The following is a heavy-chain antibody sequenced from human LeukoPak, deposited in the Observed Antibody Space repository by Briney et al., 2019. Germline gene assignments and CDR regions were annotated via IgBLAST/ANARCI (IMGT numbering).Heavy chain of an antibody. CDR1: GFTFSSYA. CDR2: ISGSGGST. D-gene: IGHD3-9*01. J-gene: IGHJ3*02. CDR3: AKVKGLYYDILTGYYRGDAFDI. Sequence: PGGSLRLSCAASGFTFSSYAMSWVRQAPGKGLEWVSAISGSGGSTYYADSVKGRFTISRDNSKNTLYLQMNSLRAEDTAVYYCAKVKGLYYDILTGYYRGDAFDIWGQGTMVTVSS. V-gene: IGHV3-23*01.